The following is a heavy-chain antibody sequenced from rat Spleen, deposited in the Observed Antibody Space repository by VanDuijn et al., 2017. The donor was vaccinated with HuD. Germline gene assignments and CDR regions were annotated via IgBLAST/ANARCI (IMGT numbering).Heavy chain of an antibody. CDR3: TTYSNWFPY. J-gene: IGHJ3*01. Sequence: EVQLVESGGGLVQPGRSMKFSCAASGFTFSDYDMAWVRQAPTKGLEWVASISYDGSTTYYRDSVKGRFTISRDNAKSTLYLQMDSLRSEDTATYYCTTYSNWFPYRGQGTLVTVSS. CDR2: ISYDGSTT. CDR1: GFTFSDYD. V-gene: IGHV5-20*01.